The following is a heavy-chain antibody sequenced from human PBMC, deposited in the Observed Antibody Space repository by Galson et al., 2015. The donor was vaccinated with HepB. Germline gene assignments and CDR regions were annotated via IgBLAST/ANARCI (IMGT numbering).Heavy chain of an antibody. CDR2: ISYDGSNK. Sequence: SLRLSCAASGFTFSSYAMHWVRQAPGKGLEWVAVISYDGSNKYYADSVKGRFTISRDNSKNTLYLQMNSLRAEDTAVYYCAGSPSPHSWEYFDLWGRGTLVTVSS. CDR1: GFTFSSYA. CDR3: AGSPSPHSWEYFDL. J-gene: IGHJ2*01. V-gene: IGHV3-30*04. D-gene: IGHD6-13*01.